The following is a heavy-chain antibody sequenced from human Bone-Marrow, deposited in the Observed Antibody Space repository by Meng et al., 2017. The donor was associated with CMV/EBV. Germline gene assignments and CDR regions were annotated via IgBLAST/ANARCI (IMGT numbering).Heavy chain of an antibody. CDR1: GGSISSYY. V-gene: IGHV4-59*01. CDR3: ARVPTIFGVVGLFDY. J-gene: IGHJ4*02. Sequence: GSLRLSCTVSGGSISSYYWSWIRQPPGKGLEWIGYIYYSGSTNYNPSLKSRVTISVDTSKNQFSLKLSSVTAADTAVYYCARVPTIFGVVGLFDYWGQGTLVTVSS. CDR2: IYYSGST. D-gene: IGHD3-3*01.